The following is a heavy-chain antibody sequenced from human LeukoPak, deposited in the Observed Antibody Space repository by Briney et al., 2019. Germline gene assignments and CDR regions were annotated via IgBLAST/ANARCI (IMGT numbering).Heavy chain of an antibody. CDR2: ISSSGSTI. J-gene: IGHJ4*02. CDR1: GFTFSDYY. Sequence: GGSLRLYCAASGFTFSDYYMSWIRQAPGKGLEWVSYISSSGSTIYYADSVKGRFTISRDNAKNSLYLQMNSLRAEDTAVYYCVRDQPIGYSNGYPFDYWGQGTLVTVSS. V-gene: IGHV3-11*04. CDR3: VRDQPIGYSNGYPFDY. D-gene: IGHD5-18*01.